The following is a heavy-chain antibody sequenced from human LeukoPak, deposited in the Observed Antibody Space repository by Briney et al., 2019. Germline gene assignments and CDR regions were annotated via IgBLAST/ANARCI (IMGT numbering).Heavy chain of an antibody. Sequence: ASVKVSCKVSGYTLTGLSMHWVRQAPGKGLEWMGAFDPEDGETIYAQRFQGRVTMTEDTSTDTAYMELSSLRSEDTAVYYCATGSGSSRWFDPWGQGTLVTVSS. V-gene: IGHV1-24*01. J-gene: IGHJ5*02. CDR2: FDPEDGET. CDR1: GYTLTGLS. CDR3: ATGSGSSRWFDP. D-gene: IGHD1-26*01.